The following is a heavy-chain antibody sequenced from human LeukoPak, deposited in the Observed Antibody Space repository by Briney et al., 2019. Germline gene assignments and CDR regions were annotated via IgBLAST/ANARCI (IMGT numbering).Heavy chain of an antibody. J-gene: IGHJ4*02. CDR1: GYTFNAYY. V-gene: IGHV1-2*02. Sequence: GASVKVPCKASGYTFNAYYLHWVRQAPGQGLEWMGWINPNSGDTKYAQKFQGRVTMTRDTSISTAYMELSRLRSDDTAVYYCARWGVATIVDYWGQGTLVTVSS. CDR3: ARWGVATIVDY. D-gene: IGHD5-12*01. CDR2: INPNSGDT.